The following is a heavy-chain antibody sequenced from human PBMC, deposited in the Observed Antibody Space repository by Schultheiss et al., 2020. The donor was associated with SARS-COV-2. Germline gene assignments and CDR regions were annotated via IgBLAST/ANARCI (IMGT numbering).Heavy chain of an antibody. J-gene: IGHJ2*01. D-gene: IGHD4-17*01. CDR1: GFTFSSYS. V-gene: IGHV3-21*05. CDR3: ARDAPGDYAWYFDL. Sequence: GGSLRLSCAASGFTFSSYSMNWVRQAPGKGLEWVSYISSSSSYIYYADSVKGRFTISRDNSKNTLYLQMNSLRAEDTAVYYCARDAPGDYAWYFDLWGRGTLVTVSS. CDR2: ISSSSSYI.